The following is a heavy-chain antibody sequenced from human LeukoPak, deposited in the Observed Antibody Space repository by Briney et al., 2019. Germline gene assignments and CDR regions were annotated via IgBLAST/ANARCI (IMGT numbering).Heavy chain of an antibody. V-gene: IGHV3-48*04. CDR2: ISSSGSTI. J-gene: IGHJ6*02. Sequence: GGSLRLSCAASGFTFSSYSMNWVRQAPGKGLEWVSYISSSGSTIYYADSVKGRFTISRDNAKNSLYLQMNSLRAEDTAVYYCARSYYYGSGSYFPRASRYGMDVWGQGTTVTVSS. CDR3: ARSYYYGSGSYFPRASRYGMDV. D-gene: IGHD3-10*01. CDR1: GFTFSSYS.